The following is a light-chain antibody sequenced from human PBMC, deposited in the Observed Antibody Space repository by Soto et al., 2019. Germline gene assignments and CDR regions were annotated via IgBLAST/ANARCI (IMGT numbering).Light chain of an antibody. Sequence: QSVLTKPPSVSGAPGQRVTISCTGSSSNIGAGYDVHWYQQLPGTAPKLLIYGNSNRPSGVPDRFSGSKSGTSASLAITGLQAEDEANYYCQSYDSSLSGWVLGGGTKVTVL. J-gene: IGLJ3*02. CDR1: SSNIGAGYD. V-gene: IGLV1-40*01. CDR2: GNS. CDR3: QSYDSSLSGWV.